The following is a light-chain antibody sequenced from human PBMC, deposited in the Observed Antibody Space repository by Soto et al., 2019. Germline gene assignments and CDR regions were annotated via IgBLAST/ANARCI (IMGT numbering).Light chain of an antibody. CDR2: GAS. V-gene: IGKV3-20*01. Sequence: EIVLTPAPGTLSSSPGERATLSCRASQSVSSSYLAGYQQKPGQAPRHLIYGASSTATGIPDRFSGSGSGTDFTLTISRLEPEDFAVYDFQQYGSSPQPFGQGTKVDIK. CDR3: QQYGSSPQP. J-gene: IGKJ1*01. CDR1: QSVSSSY.